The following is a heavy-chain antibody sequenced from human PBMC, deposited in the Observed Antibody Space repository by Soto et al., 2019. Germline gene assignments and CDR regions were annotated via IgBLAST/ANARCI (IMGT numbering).Heavy chain of an antibody. CDR3: ARDADIVVVAPRGNWFDP. V-gene: IGHV1-18*01. D-gene: IGHD2-2*01. J-gene: IGHJ5*02. CDR2: ISAYNGNT. Sequence: ASVKVSCKASGYTFTSYGISWVRQAPGQGLEWMGWISAYNGNTNYAQKLQGRVTMTTDTSTSTAYMELRSLRSDDTAVYYCARDADIVVVAPRGNWFDPWGQGTLVTVSS. CDR1: GYTFTSYG.